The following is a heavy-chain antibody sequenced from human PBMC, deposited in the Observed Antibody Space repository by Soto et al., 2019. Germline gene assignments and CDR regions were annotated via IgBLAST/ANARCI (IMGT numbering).Heavy chain of an antibody. V-gene: IGHV3-33*01. CDR1: GFTFRDYG. Sequence: GGSLRLSCAASGFTFRDYGMHWVRQTPAKGLEWVAVIWYDGNKKYYADAVKGRFTISRDNSRSTVYLQMNNLRAEDTAVYYCSRDTRISVSWYYIDNLCPGTLVAVFS. CDR3: SRDTRISVSWYYIDN. J-gene: IGHJ4*01. D-gene: IGHD6-13*01. CDR2: IWYDGNKK.